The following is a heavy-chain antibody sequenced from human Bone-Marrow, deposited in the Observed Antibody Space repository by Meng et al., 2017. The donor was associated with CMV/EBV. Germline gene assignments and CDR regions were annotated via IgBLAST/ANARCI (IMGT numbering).Heavy chain of an antibody. D-gene: IGHD3-3*01. CDR1: RFTFDDYA. V-gene: IGHV3-9*01. J-gene: IGHJ4*02. CDR2: ISWNSGSI. CDR3: AKGLGRFLEWLSGREY. Sequence: SLKISCAASRFTFDDYAMHWVRQAPGKGLEWGSGISWNSGSIGYADSVKGRFTISRDNAKNSLYLQMNSLRDEDTALYYCAKGLGRFLEWLSGREYWGQGTLVTVSS.